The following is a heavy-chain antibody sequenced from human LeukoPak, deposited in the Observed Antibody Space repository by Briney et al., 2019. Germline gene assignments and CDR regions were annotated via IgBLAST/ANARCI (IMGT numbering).Heavy chain of an antibody. CDR1: GFAYDHCS. CDR2: ITGDNKA. Sequence: HAGGSLRLSCVGSGFAYDHCSVTWVRQAPGRGLEWLSYITGDNKAYYADSLKGRFVISRDNAKNSVYLQMNSLSVEDTAVYYCVRGGVADGNYFGDWGQGTVVTVSS. CDR3: VRGGVADGNYFGD. V-gene: IGHV3-48*01. J-gene: IGHJ4*02. D-gene: IGHD3-10*01.